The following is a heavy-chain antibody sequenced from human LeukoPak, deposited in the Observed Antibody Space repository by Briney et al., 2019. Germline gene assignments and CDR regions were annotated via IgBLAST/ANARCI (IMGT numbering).Heavy chain of an antibody. CDR1: GFTFSSYW. D-gene: IGHD3-10*01. CDR3: ARDSYYGSGSPDY. J-gene: IGHJ4*02. Sequence: PGGSLRLSCAASGFTFSSYWMGWVRQAPGQGLEWVANIRQEGSEKNYADSVKGRFTISRDNAKNSLYLQMNSLRAEDTAVYYCARDSYYGSGSPDYWGQGTLVTVSS. CDR2: IRQEGSEK. V-gene: IGHV3-7*01.